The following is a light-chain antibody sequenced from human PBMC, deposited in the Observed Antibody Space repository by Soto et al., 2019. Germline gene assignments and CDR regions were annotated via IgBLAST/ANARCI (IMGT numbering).Light chain of an antibody. J-gene: IGLJ3*02. V-gene: IGLV1-44*01. CDR1: SSNIETNT. CDR3: AAWDDSLNGWV. CDR2: TNN. Sequence: QSALTQPPSASGTPEQRVTLSCSGSSSNIETNTVSWYQQLPGTAPKLLIYTNNQRPSGVPDRFSGSKSGTSASLAISGLQSEDEADYYCAAWDDSLNGWVFGGGTKLTVL.